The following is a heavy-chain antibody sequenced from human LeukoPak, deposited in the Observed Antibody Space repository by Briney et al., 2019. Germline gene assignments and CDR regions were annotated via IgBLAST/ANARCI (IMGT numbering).Heavy chain of an antibody. V-gene: IGHV4-30-2*01. Sequence: PSETLSLTRAVSGGSFSSDVYSWNWIRQPPGNGLEWIGYIYHSGTTYYNPSLKSRVTISVARSKNQFSLNLSSVTAADTAVYYCARGALGGSPTFDYWGQGTLVTVSS. D-gene: IGHD2-15*01. CDR3: ARGALGGSPTFDY. CDR2: IYHSGTT. J-gene: IGHJ4*02. CDR1: GGSFSSDVYS.